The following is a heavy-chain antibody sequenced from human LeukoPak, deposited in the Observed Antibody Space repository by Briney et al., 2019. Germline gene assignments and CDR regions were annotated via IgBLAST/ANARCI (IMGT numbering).Heavy chain of an antibody. CDR3: AKDRPGDGYNSD. J-gene: IGHJ4*02. CDR2: ISEGGGNT. CDR1: GFTFSSYA. Sequence: PGGSLRLSCAASGFTFSSYAMSWVRQAPGKGLKWVSTISEGGGNTYYTDSVKGRFTISRDNSKNTLFLQMIGLRAEDTAVYYCAKDRPGDGYNSDWGQGTLVTVSS. D-gene: IGHD5-24*01. V-gene: IGHV3-23*01.